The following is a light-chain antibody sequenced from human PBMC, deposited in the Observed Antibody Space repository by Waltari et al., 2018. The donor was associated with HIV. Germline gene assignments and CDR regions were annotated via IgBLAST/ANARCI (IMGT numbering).Light chain of an antibody. J-gene: IGLJ2*01. Sequence: QSVLTQPPSVSGAPGQRVTISCTGSSSHIGAGYAVHWYQQLPGTAPNLLIYGNNNRPSGVPDRFSGSKSDTSASLAITGLQAEDEADYYCQSFDRSLSAWVFGGGTKLTVL. CDR3: QSFDRSLSAWV. CDR1: SSHIGAGYA. CDR2: GNN. V-gene: IGLV1-40*01.